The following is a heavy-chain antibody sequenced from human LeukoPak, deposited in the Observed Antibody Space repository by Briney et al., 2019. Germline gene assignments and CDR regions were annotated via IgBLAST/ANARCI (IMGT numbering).Heavy chain of an antibody. CDR1: GFTFSSYW. Sequence: GGSLRLSCAASGFTFSSYWMHWVRQAQGKGLVWVSRIKTDGSSISYADSVKGRFTISRDNAKNSLNLQMNSLRVEDTAVYYCAREEYQLRNAYYFDYWGQGTLVTVSS. CDR2: IKTDGSSI. V-gene: IGHV3-74*01. CDR3: AREEYQLRNAYYFDY. J-gene: IGHJ4*02. D-gene: IGHD2-2*01.